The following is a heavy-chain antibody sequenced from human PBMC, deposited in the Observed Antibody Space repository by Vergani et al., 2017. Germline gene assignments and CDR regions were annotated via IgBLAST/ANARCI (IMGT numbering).Heavy chain of an antibody. Sequence: QVQLQESGPGLVKPSQTLSLTCTVSGGSISSGSYYWSWIRQPAGKGLEWIGRIYTSGSTNYNPSLKSRVTISVDTSKNQFSLKLSSVTAADTAVYYCARVNGYNVDYWGQGTLVTVSS. CDR3: ARVNGYNVDY. V-gene: IGHV4-61*02. J-gene: IGHJ4*02. D-gene: IGHD5-24*01. CDR2: IYTSGST. CDR1: GGSISSGSYY.